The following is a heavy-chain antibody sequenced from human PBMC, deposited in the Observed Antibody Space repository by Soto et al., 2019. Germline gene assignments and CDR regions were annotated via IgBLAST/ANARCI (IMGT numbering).Heavy chain of an antibody. CDR1: RFIFSRYT. CDR2: ISFDGSNK. Sequence: HVQLVESGGGVVQPGRSLRLSCAASRFIFSRYTMHWVSQAPGKGLKWVATISFDGSNKYYADSVKGRFTISRDNSKNTLYLQMNSLRAEDTAIYYCARGLHGGYSGTYYFDYWGQGTLVTVSS. D-gene: IGHD1-26*01. CDR3: ARGLHGGYSGTYYFDY. J-gene: IGHJ4*02. V-gene: IGHV3-30-3*01.